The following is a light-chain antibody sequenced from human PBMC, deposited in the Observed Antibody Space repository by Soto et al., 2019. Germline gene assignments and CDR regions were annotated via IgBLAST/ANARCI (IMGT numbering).Light chain of an antibody. V-gene: IGLV2-14*01. J-gene: IGLJ3*02. CDR2: EVT. CDR3: SSHTSSSSWV. CDR1: SSDIGRYNF. Sequence: QSVLTQPASVSGSPGQSITISCTGTSSDIGRYNFVSWYQQHPGKAPKVMIYEVTNRPSGVSIRFSGSKSGNTASLTISGLQAEDEADYYCSSHTSSSSWVFGGGTKVTVL.